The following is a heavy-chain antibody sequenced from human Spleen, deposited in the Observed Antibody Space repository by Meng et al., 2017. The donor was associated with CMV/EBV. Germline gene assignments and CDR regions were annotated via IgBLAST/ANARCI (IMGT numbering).Heavy chain of an antibody. CDR1: GFTFSDYY. J-gene: IGHJ6*02. D-gene: IGHD2-2*01. CDR3: ARGDATSSINYYYGMDV. CDR2: ISSSGSTI. Sequence: GGSLRLSCAASGFTFSDYYMSWIRQAPGKGLEWVSYISSSGSTIYYADSVKGRFTISRDNAKNSLYLQMNSLRAEDTAVYYCARGDATSSINYYYGMDVWGQGTTVTVSS. V-gene: IGHV3-11*01.